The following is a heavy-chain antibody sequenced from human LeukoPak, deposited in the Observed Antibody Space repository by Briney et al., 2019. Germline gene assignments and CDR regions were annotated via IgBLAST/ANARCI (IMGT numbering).Heavy chain of an antibody. CDR2: ISYDGSNK. CDR1: GFTFSSYA. J-gene: IGHJ4*02. D-gene: IGHD6-13*01. Sequence: GRSLRLSCAASGFTFSSYAMHWVRQAPGKGLEWVAVISYDGSNKYYADSVKGRFTISRDNSKNTLYLQMNSLRAEDTAVYYCARPPGYSRAFDYWGQGTLVTVSS. V-gene: IGHV3-30-3*01. CDR3: ARPPGYSRAFDY.